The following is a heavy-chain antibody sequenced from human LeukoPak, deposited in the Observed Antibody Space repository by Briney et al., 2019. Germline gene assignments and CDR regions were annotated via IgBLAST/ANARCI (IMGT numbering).Heavy chain of an antibody. Sequence: PGGSLRLSCAASGFTFSSSAMSWVRQAPGKGLEWVSAISNNGGYTYYADSVKGRFTISRDNSKNTLYLQMNSLRAEDTAVYYCAKVSRYCSGGSCYYHPFDYWGQGTLVTVSS. CDR1: GFTFSSSA. D-gene: IGHD2-15*01. J-gene: IGHJ4*02. V-gene: IGHV3-23*01. CDR3: AKVSRYCSGGSCYYHPFDY. CDR2: ISNNGGYT.